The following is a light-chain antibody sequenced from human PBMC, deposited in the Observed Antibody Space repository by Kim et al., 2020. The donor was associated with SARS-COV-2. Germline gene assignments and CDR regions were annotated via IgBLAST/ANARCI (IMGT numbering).Light chain of an antibody. Sequence: SSELTQDPAVSVALGQTVRITCQGDSLRSYYATWYQQKPGQAPILLIYAKNNRPSGIPDRFSGSSSGNTASSTITGAQSEDEADYYCNSRDSNYNVVFGG. CDR3: NSRDSNYNVV. CDR1: SLRSYY. V-gene: IGLV3-19*01. CDR2: AKN. J-gene: IGLJ2*01.